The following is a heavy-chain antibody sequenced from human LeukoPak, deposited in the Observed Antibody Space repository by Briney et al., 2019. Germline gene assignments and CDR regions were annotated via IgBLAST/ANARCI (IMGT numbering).Heavy chain of an antibody. CDR2: ITGSGDGT. V-gene: IGHV3-23*01. J-gene: IGHJ4*02. Sequence: GGSLRPSCAASGFTFSTYALTWVRQAPGKGLEWLCSITGSGDGTSAADSVKGRFSISRDNSKKTLSLQMNSLRVEDTAVYYCAKARVVRGGALDSWGQGTLVTVSS. CDR1: GFTFSTYA. CDR3: AKARVVRGGALDS. D-gene: IGHD3-16*01.